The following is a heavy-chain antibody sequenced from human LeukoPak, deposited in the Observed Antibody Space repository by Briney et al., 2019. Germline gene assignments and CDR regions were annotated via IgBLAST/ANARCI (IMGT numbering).Heavy chain of an antibody. CDR3: ARDGVLLWFGELSHYFDY. J-gene: IGHJ4*02. CDR2: IIPIFGTA. D-gene: IGHD3-10*01. Sequence: SVKVSCKASGGTFSSYAISWVRQAPGQGLEWMGGIIPIFGTANYAQKLQGRVTMTTDTSTSTAYMELRSLRSDDTAVYYCARDGVLLWFGELSHYFDYWGQGTLVTVSS. CDR1: GGTFSSYA. V-gene: IGHV1-69*05.